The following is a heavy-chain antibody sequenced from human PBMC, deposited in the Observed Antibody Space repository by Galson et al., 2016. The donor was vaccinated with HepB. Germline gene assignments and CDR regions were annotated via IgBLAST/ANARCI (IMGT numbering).Heavy chain of an antibody. D-gene: IGHD3-10*01. CDR1: GFTFTSYW. CDR3: ARDPFYYGSGTSFVNWYFDL. V-gene: IGHV3-7*01. Sequence: SLRLSCAASGFTFTSYWMSWVRQAPGKGLEWVANIKQDGSENYFADSVKGRFTISRGNSDYSVFLQMNNVSAEDTAVYFCARDPFYYGSGTSFVNWYFDLWGRGTLVVVSS. CDR2: IKQDGSEN. J-gene: IGHJ2*01.